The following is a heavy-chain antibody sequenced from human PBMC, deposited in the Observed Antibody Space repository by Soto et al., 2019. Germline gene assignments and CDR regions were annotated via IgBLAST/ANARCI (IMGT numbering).Heavy chain of an antibody. CDR2: FVPMFGSA. V-gene: IGHV1-69*01. Sequence: QVQLEQSGPELKIPGSSVKVSCKPSGTTFDSFTFSWVRQAPGQGLEWMGGFVPMFGSASIAQRFQGRVRITADASTGTGYMELSDLSSEDSAIYYCASEDDTTGHYSWFDPWGPGTLVTVSS. J-gene: IGHJ5*02. CDR3: ASEDDTTGHYSWFDP. D-gene: IGHD3-9*01. CDR1: GTTFDSFT.